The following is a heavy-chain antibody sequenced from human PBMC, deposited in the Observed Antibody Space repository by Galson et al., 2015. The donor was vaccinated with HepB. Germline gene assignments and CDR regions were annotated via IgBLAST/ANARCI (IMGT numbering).Heavy chain of an antibody. V-gene: IGHV3-9*01. CDR1: GFTFEDYA. CDR3: AQDLTYYYGSGGYFVGMGV. Sequence: SLRLSCAASGFTFEDYAMHWVRQVPGKGLEWVSGISWNSDFTGYADSVRGRFTISRDNARYSLYLQMNSLRTEDTALYYCAQDLTYYYGSGGYFVGMGVWGQATTVTGSS. J-gene: IGHJ6*02. D-gene: IGHD3-10*01. CDR2: ISWNSDFT.